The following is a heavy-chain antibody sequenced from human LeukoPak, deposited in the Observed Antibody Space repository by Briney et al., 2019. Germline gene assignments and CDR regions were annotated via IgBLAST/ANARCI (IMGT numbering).Heavy chain of an antibody. CDR1: GYSFSGHY. CDR3: ARRGSTVTTSWVMNAFDI. D-gene: IGHD4-17*01. J-gene: IGHJ3*02. Sequence: ASVKVSCKASGYSFSGHYMHWVRQAPGQGPEWMGWISPNSGGTNYAQKFQGRVTISVDTSKNQFSLKLSSVTAADTAVYYCARRGSTVTTSWVMNAFDIWGQGTMVTVSS. CDR2: ISPNSGGT. V-gene: IGHV1-2*02.